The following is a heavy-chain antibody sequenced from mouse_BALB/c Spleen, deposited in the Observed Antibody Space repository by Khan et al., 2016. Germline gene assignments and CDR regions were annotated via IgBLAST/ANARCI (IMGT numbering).Heavy chain of an antibody. CDR2: ISYSGST. D-gene: IGHD1-2*01. CDR1: GYSITSDYA. V-gene: IGHV3-2*02. Sequence: EVQLLESGPGLVKPSQSLSLTCTVTGYSITSDYAWNWIRQFPGNKLEWMGYISYSGSTRYYPSLKSRISFTRDTSKNQFFLQLNSVTTEDTATXYCARRPTAYYTMDYWGQGTSVTVSS. J-gene: IGHJ4*01. CDR3: ARRPTAYYTMDY.